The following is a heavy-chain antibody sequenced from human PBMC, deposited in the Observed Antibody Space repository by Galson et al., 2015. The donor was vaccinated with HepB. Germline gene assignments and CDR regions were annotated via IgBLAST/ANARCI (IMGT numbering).Heavy chain of an antibody. J-gene: IGHJ5*02. Sequence: SLRLSCAASGFTFNDYFMTWIRQAPGKGLEWVSYINGDGTTLYCADSVKGRFTISRDNAKNSLYLQMNSLRVEDSAIYYCARAARWIDPWGQGTRVTVSS. V-gene: IGHV3-11*01. CDR1: GFTFNDYF. CDR2: INGDGTTL. CDR3: ARAARWIDP.